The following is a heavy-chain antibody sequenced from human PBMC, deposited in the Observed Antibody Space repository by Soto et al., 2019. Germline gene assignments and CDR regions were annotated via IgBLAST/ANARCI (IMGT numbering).Heavy chain of an antibody. Sequence: GGFLRLSCAASGFTFSSYAMSWVRQAPGKGLEWVSAISGSGGSTYYADSVEGRFTISRDNSKNTLYLQMNSLRAEDTAVYYCMITGLPYYGMDVWGQGTTVTVSS. J-gene: IGHJ6*02. CDR3: MITGLPYYGMDV. CDR1: GFTFSSYA. CDR2: ISGSGGST. V-gene: IGHV3-23*01. D-gene: IGHD3-22*01.